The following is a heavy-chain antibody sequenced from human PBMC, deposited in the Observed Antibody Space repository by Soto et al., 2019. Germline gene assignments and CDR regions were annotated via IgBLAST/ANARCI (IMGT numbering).Heavy chain of an antibody. CDR2: ISYDGSSK. CDR1: GFTFSSYA. J-gene: IGHJ5*02. CDR3: AGGYSGYDLGWFDP. Sequence: QVQLVESGGGVVQPGRSLRLTCAASGFTFSSYAMHWVRQAPGKGLERVAVISYDGSSKYFADSVGGRFTISRDNCKNTLYLRMNSLTTDDTAVYYCAGGYSGYDLGWFDPWGQGTPVTVSS. V-gene: IGHV3-30-3*01. D-gene: IGHD5-12*01.